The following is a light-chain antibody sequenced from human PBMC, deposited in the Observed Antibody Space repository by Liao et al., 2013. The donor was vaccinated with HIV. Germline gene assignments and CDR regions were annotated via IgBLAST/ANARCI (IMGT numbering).Light chain of an antibody. CDR2: QDS. J-gene: IGLJ3*02. CDR1: KLGDKY. V-gene: IGLV3-1*01. Sequence: SFELTQPPSVSVSPGQTASITCSGDKLGDKYACWYQQKPGQSPVLVIYQDSRRPSGIPERFSGSNSGNTATLTISSVEAGDEADYFCQVWHQGSDHRVFGGGTRLTVL. CDR3: QVWHQGSDHRV.